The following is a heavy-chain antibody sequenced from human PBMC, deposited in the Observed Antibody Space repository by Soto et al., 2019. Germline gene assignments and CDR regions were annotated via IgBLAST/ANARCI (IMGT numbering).Heavy chain of an antibody. D-gene: IGHD2-2*01. CDR3: ARDGCISTSCYPSPYYYGMDV. CDR1: GYTFTSYY. V-gene: IGHV1-46*01. J-gene: IGHJ6*02. CDR2: INPSGGST. Sequence: ASVKVSCAASGYTFTSYYMHWVRQAPGQGLEWMGIINPSGGSTSYAQKFQGRVTMTRDTSTSTVYMELSSLRSEDTAVYYCARDGCISTSCYPSPYYYGMDVWGQGTTVTVSS.